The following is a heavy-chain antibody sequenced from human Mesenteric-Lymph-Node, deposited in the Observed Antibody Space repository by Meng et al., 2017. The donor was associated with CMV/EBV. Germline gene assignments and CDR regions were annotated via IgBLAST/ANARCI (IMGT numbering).Heavy chain of an antibody. D-gene: IGHD4-17*01. CDR2: VTWHGGGDI. V-gene: IGHV3-9*02. J-gene: IGHJ6*02. Sequence: SLKISCAVSGFVSKDYAIHWVRQLPGEGLEWVAGVTWHGGGDIGYADSVKGRFTISRDNAKNSLYLQMNSLRLEDTALYYCAKDIRAVSYGMDVWGQGTTVTVSS. CDR3: AKDIRAVSYGMDV. CDR1: GFVSKDYA.